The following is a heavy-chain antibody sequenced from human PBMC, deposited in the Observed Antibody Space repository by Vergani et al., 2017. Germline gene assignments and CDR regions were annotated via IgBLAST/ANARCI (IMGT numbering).Heavy chain of an antibody. J-gene: IGHJ6*03. CDR3: ARVDTQVPATSHFYYMDV. CDR1: GGSISSGDHC. V-gene: IGHV4-31*11. Sequence: QVQLQESGPGVVKPSQTLSLTCAVSGGSISSGDHCWTWIRQRPGKGLEWIGYIFYSGTTYDNPSLRSRLTISVDTPQNQSSLKLRSVTAADTAVYYCARVDTQVPATSHFYYMDVWGKGTTVVVSS. D-gene: IGHD1-26*01. CDR2: IFYSGTT.